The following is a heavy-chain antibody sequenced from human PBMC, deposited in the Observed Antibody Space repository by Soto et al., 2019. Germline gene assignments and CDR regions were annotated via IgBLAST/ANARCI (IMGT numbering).Heavy chain of an antibody. V-gene: IGHV4-59*03. J-gene: IGHJ4*02. CDR3: AKHSGYYDFDS. CDR2: IDYSGST. Sequence: PSETLSLTCTVSGGSISSAYWSWIRQPPGKGLEWIAYIDYSGSTHPNPSLKGRVTMSLDTSKNQFSLKLSPVTASDTAVYFCAKHSGYYDFDSWGQGTRVTVSS. D-gene: IGHD5-12*01. CDR1: GGSISSAY.